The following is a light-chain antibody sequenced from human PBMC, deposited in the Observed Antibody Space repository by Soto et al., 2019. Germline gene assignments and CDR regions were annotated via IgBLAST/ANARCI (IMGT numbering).Light chain of an antibody. CDR2: EGT. CDR1: SSDVGSYNL. J-gene: IGLJ3*02. Sequence: ALTQPASVSGSPGQSITISCTGTSSDVGSYNLVSWYQLHPGKAPKLMIYEGTKRPSGVSNRFSGSKSGNTASLTISGLQAEDEADYYCCSYAGTSTWVFGGGTKLTVL. CDR3: CSYAGTSTWV. V-gene: IGLV2-23*01.